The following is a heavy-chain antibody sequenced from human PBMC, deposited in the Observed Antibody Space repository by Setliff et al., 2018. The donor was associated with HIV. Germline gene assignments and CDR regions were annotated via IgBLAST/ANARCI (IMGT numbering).Heavy chain of an antibody. CDR1: GFSFSDYY. CDR3: ASGNTFDY. V-gene: IGHV3-11*01. D-gene: IGHD1-1*01. Sequence: GGSLRLSCAASGFSFSDYYMYWIRQAPGKGLEWVSSLSGTSSTIYLADSVKGRFTISRDNAQNSLYLHMNSLRAEDTAMYYCASGNTFDYWGQGTLVTVSS. J-gene: IGHJ4*02. CDR2: LSGTSSTI.